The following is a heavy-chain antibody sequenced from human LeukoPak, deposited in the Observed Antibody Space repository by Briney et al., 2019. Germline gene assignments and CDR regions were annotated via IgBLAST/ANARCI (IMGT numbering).Heavy chain of an antibody. CDR3: ARGPLDKGGFDF. J-gene: IGHJ4*02. D-gene: IGHD1-1*01. CDR2: FSYSGTT. V-gene: IGHV4-39*07. Sequence: PSETLSLTCTVSGDSVSSDSHYWAWIRQPPGKGLEWIGSFSYSGTTYLNPSLKSRITVSVDTFTDQFSLKLNSMTAADTAVYFCARGPLDKGGFDFWGQGTLVVVST. CDR1: GDSVSSDSHY.